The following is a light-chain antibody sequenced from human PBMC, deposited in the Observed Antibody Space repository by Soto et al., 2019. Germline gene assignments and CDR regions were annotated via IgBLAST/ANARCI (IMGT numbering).Light chain of an antibody. J-gene: IGLJ1*01. Sequence: LTQPPSASGSPGQSVTISCTGTSSDVGGYNYVSWYQQYPGKVPKLMIYEVNKRPSGVPDRFSGSKSGNTASLTVSGLQAEDEADYYCTSYAGGNNVFGTGTKLTVL. V-gene: IGLV2-8*01. CDR2: EVN. CDR3: TSYAGGNNV. CDR1: SSDVGGYNY.